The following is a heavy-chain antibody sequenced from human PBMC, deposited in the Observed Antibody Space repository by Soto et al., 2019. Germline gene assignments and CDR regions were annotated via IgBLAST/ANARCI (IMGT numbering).Heavy chain of an antibody. D-gene: IGHD1-26*01. CDR3: TTGIVGATTFDY. V-gene: IGHV3-15*01. CDR2: IKSKTDGGTT. Sequence: GGSLRLSCAASGFTFSNAWMSWVRQAPGKGLEWVGRIKSKTDGGTTDYAAPVKGRFTISRDDSKNTLYLQMNSLKTEDTAVYYCTTGIVGATTFDYWGQGTLVTVSS. J-gene: IGHJ4*02. CDR1: GFTFSNAW.